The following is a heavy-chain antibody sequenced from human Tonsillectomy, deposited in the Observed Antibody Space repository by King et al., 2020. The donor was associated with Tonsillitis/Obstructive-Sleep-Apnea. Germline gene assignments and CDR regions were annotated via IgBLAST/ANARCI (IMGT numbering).Heavy chain of an antibody. V-gene: IGHV7-4-1*02. Sequence: EQLVQSGSELKKPGASVKVSCKASGYTFTSHALNWVRQAPGQGLEWMGWINTNTWNPTYAQGFSGRFVFSLDASVSTAYLQISSLKTEDTAVYYCARPAGLTVAGPFDYWGQGTLVTVSS. CDR2: INTNTWNP. J-gene: IGHJ4*02. CDR3: ARPAGLTVAGPFDY. D-gene: IGHD6-19*01. CDR1: GYTFTSHA.